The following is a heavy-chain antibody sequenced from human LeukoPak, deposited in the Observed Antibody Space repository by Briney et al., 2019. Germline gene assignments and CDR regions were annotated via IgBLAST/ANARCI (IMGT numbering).Heavy chain of an antibody. CDR3: ARDIGSSVWYLFDS. Sequence: PGGSLRLSCAASGITFAANAMSWVRQAPGKGLEWVANIKQDGSERYYVDSVKGRFTISRDNAKNSLYLQMNSLRAEDTAVYYCARDIGSSVWYLFDSWGQGTLVTVSS. CDR2: IKQDGSER. J-gene: IGHJ4*02. V-gene: IGHV3-7*03. D-gene: IGHD6-19*01. CDR1: GITFAANA.